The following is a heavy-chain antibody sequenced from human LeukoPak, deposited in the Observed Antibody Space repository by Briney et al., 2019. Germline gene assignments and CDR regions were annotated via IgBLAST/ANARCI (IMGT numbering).Heavy chain of an antibody. CDR2: IYYSGST. V-gene: IGHV4-31*03. D-gene: IGHD6-13*01. CDR3: ARLGIIVAAGTSDY. CDR1: GGSISSGGYY. J-gene: IGHJ4*02. Sequence: SETLSLTCTVSGGSISSGGYYWSWIRQHPGKGLEWIGYIYYSGSTYYNPSLKSRVTISVDTSKNQFSLKLSSVTAADTAVYYCARLGIIVAAGTSDYWGQGTLVTVSS.